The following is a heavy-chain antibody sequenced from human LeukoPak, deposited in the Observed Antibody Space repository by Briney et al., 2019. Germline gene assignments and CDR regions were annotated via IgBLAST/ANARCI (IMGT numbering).Heavy chain of an antibody. CDR1: GYTFTSYG. D-gene: IGHD3-10*01. J-gene: IGHJ3*02. CDR3: ARDLDYYGSGSFFNI. Sequence: EASVKVSCKASGYTFTSYGISWVRQAPGQGLEWMGWINPNSGGTNYAQKFQGRVTMTRDTSITTAYMELSRLRSDDTAVYYCARDLDYYGSGSFFNIWGQGTMVTVSS. CDR2: INPNSGGT. V-gene: IGHV1-2*02.